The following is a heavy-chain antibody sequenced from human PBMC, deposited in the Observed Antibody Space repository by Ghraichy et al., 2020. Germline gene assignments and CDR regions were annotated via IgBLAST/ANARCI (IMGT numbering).Heavy chain of an antibody. CDR2: INHSGST. J-gene: IGHJ3*02. V-gene: IGHV4-34*01. Sequence: SETLSLTCAVYGGSFSGYYWSWIRQPPGKGLEWIGEINHSGSTNYNPSLKSRVTISVDTSKNQFSLKLSSVTAADTAVYYCARRGRGDYGSGSYSHGFDIWGQGTMVTVSS. CDR3: ARRGRGDYGSGSYSHGFDI. CDR1: GGSFSGYY. D-gene: IGHD3-10*01.